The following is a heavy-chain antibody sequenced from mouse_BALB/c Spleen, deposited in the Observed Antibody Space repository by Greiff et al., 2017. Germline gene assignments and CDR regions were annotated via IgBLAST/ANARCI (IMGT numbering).Heavy chain of an antibody. J-gene: IGHJ4*01. CDR3: ARGGYGLYYAMDY. CDR1: GYTFTSYD. V-gene: IGHV1S33*01. CDR2: IYPGDGST. Sequence: SGPELVKPGALVKISCKASGYTFTSYDINWVKQRPGQGLEWIGWIYPGDGSTKYNEKFKGKATLTADKSSSTAYMQLSSLTSENSAVYFCARGGYGLYYAMDYWGQGTSVTVSS. D-gene: IGHD1-2*01.